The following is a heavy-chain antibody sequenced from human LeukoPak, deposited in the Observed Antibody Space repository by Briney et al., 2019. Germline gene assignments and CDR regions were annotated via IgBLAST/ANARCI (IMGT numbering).Heavy chain of an antibody. V-gene: IGHV4-30-2*01. CDR2: IYHSGST. CDR3: ARKSPNYYGSGSLFQSTYYFDY. J-gene: IGHJ4*02. Sequence: PSQTLSLTCTVSGGSISSGGYYWSWIRQPPGKGLEWIGYIYHSGSTYYNPSLKSRVTISVDRSKNQFSLKLSSVTAADTAVYYCARKSPNYYGSGSLFQSTYYFDYWGQGTLVTVSS. CDR1: GGSISSGGYY. D-gene: IGHD3-10*01.